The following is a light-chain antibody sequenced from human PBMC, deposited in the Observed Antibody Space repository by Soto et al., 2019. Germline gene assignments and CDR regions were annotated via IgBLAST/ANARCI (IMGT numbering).Light chain of an antibody. CDR2: GAS. J-gene: IGKJ2*01. CDR3: QQYNNWPRT. CDR1: QSVSSN. Sequence: EIVMTQSPATLSASPGERATVSCRASQSVSSNLAWYQQKPGQAPSLLIYGASTRATGIPARFSGSGSGTEFTLTLGSLQSEYFAPYYCQQYNNWPRTFGQGTKLEI. V-gene: IGKV3-15*01.